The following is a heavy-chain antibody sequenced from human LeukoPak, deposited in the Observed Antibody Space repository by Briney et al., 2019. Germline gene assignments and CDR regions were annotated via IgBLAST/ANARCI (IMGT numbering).Heavy chain of an antibody. J-gene: IGHJ4*02. CDR1: GGTFSSYA. V-gene: IGHV1-69*13. Sequence: SVKVSCKASGGTFSSYAISWVRQAPGQGLEWRGGIIPIFGTANYAQKFQGRVTITADESTSTAYMELSSLRSEDTAVYYCARPTTVTTSLDYWGQGTLVTVSS. D-gene: IGHD4-17*01. CDR2: IIPIFGTA. CDR3: ARPTTVTTSLDY.